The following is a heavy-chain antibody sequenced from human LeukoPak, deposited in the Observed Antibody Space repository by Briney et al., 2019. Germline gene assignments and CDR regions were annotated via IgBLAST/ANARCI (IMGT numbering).Heavy chain of an antibody. J-gene: IGHJ4*02. D-gene: IGHD3-22*01. V-gene: IGHV4-59*08. CDR2: IYYTGIT. CDR3: ARRDSSGYYGH. Sequence: XTLSLTXXXSGGSISSYYWSWIRQPPGKGLEWIGYIYYTGITNYNPSLRSRVTILVDTSKNHFTLNLSSVTAADTALYYCARRDSSGYYGHWGQGTLVTVSS. CDR1: GGSISSYY.